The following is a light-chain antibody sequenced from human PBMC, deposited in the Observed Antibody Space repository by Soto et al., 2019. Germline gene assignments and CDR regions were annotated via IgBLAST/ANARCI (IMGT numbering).Light chain of an antibody. V-gene: IGLV2-8*01. CDR1: SSDVGGYNY. J-gene: IGLJ1*01. CDR2: EVN. CDR3: SSYAGSSNV. Sequence: QSALTQPPSASGSPGQSVAISCTGTSSDVGGYNYVSWYQQHPGKAPKLMIYEVNKRPSGVPDRFSGSKSGNTASLTGSGLQAEDEADYYCSSYAGSSNVFGTGTKVPV.